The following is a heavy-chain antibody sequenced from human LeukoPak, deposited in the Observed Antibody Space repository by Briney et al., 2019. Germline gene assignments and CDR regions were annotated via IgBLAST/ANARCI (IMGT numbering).Heavy chain of an antibody. V-gene: IGHV7-4-1*02. CDR2: INTNTGNP. D-gene: IGHD2-15*01. Sequence: ASVKVSCKASGYTFTSYAMNWVRQAPGQGLEWMGWINTNTGNPTYAQGFTGRFVFSLDTSVSTAYLQISSLKAEDTAVYYCVRGRDIVVVAAFDYWGQGTLVTVSS. CDR3: VRGRDIVVVAAFDY. J-gene: IGHJ4*02. CDR1: GYTFTSYA.